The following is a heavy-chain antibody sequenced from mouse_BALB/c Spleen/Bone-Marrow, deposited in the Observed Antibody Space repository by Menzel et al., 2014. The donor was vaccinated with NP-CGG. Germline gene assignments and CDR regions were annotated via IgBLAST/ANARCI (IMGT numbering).Heavy chain of an antibody. CDR3: TRTRRAMDY. D-gene: IGHD2-12*01. V-gene: IGHV1S81*02. CDR2: INPSNGGT. CDR1: GYTFTSYY. J-gene: IGHJ4*01. Sequence: VKLQESGAELVKPGASVKLSCKASGYTFTSYYMYWVKQRPGQGLEWIGEINPSNGGTNFNEKFKSKATLTVDKSSRKAYMQLSSLTSEDSAVNCCTRTRRAMDYWGQGTSVTVSS.